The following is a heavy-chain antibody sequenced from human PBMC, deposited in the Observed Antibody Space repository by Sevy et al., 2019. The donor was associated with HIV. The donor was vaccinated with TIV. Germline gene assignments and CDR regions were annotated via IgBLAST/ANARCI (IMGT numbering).Heavy chain of an antibody. CDR1: GFTPSTYG. D-gene: IGHD2-8*01. CDR3: ARDPRMYGDYLLAYFDY. V-gene: IGHV3-33*01. Sequence: GGSLRLSCAGSGFTPSTYGMHWVRQAPGKGLEWVAVIGYDGNNKYYADSVKGRFTISRDNSKNTLFLQMDSLRAEDTAVYYCARDPRMYGDYLLAYFDYWGQGAVVTVSS. J-gene: IGHJ4*02. CDR2: IGYDGNNK.